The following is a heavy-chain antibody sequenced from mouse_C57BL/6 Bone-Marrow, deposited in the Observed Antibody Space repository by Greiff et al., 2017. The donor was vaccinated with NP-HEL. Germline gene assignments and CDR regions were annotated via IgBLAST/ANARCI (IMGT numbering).Heavy chain of an antibody. CDR3: AREDYYGSSSRFAY. CDR2: ISDGGSYT. V-gene: IGHV5-4*01. J-gene: IGHJ3*01. D-gene: IGHD1-1*01. Sequence: DVKLVESGGGLVKPGGSLKLSCAASGFTFSSYAMSWVRQTPEKRLEWVATISDGGSYTYYPDNVKGRFTISRDNAKNNLYLQMSHLKSEDTAMYYCAREDYYGSSSRFAYWGQGTLVTVSA. CDR1: GFTFSSYA.